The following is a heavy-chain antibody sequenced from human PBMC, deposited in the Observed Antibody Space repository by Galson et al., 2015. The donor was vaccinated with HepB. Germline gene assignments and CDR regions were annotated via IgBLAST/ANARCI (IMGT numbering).Heavy chain of an antibody. V-gene: IGHV3-9*01. CDR1: GFTFDDYA. CDR3: AKGEDIVVVPAAMGGYGMDV. Sequence: LRLSCAASGFTFDDYAMHWVRQAPGKGLEWVSGISWNSGSIGYADSVKGRFTISRDNAKNSLYLRMNSLRAEDTALYYCAKGEDIVVVPAAMGGYGMDVWGQGTTVTVSS. J-gene: IGHJ6*02. CDR2: ISWNSGSI. D-gene: IGHD2-2*01.